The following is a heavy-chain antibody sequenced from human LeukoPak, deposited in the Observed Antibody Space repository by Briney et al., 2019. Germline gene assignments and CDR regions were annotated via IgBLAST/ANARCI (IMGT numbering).Heavy chain of an antibody. V-gene: IGHV4-61*02. CDR1: GGSISSGSYY. CDR2: IYTSGST. D-gene: IGHD6-6*01. J-gene: IGHJ4*02. CDR3: ARRYTPPTSLAARYYFDY. Sequence: SETLSLTCTVSGGSISSGSYYWRWLRQPAGKGLEWIGRIYTSGSTNYNPSLKSRVTISVDTSKNQFSLKLSSVTAADTAVYYSARRYTPPTSLAARYYFDYWGQGTLVTVSS.